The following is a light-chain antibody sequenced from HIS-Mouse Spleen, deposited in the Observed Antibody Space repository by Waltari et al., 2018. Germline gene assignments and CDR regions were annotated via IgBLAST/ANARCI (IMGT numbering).Light chain of an antibody. CDR1: KLGDKY. CDR3: QAWDSSTANVV. Sequence: SYELTQPPSVSVSPGQTASITCSGDKLGDKYACWYQQKPGQSPVLVLYQDSKRPSGIPARFSGTNSGNTATLTISGTPAMDEADYYCQAWDSSTANVVFGGGTKLTVL. CDR2: QDS. V-gene: IGLV3-1*01. J-gene: IGLJ2*01.